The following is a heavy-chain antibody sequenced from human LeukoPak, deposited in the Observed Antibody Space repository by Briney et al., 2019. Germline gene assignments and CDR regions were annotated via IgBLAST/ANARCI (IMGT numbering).Heavy chain of an antibody. V-gene: IGHV3-21*01. CDR3: VRDLFLYWSPYYFDH. J-gene: IGHJ4*02. CDR1: GFTFSSYS. D-gene: IGHD2-8*02. Sequence: PGGSLRLSCAASGFTFSSYSMNWVRQAPGKGLEWVSSISSSSSYIYYADSVKGRFTISRDNAKNSLYLQMNSLRAEDTAVYYCVRDLFLYWSPYYFDHWGQGTLVTVSS. CDR2: ISSSSSYI.